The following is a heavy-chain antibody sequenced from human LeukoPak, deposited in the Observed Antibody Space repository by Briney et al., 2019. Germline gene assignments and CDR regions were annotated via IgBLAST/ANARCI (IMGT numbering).Heavy chain of an antibody. CDR3: ARGISVPLRAEYFQH. CDR2: ISSSGSTI. CDR1: GFTFSDYY. V-gene: IGHV3-11*01. D-gene: IGHD5/OR15-5a*01. J-gene: IGHJ1*01. Sequence: GGSLRLSCAASGFTFSDYYMSWIRQAPGKGLEWVSYISSSGSTIYYADSVKGRFTISRDNAKNSLYLQMNSLRAEDTAVYYCARGISVPLRAEYFQHWGQGTLVTVSS.